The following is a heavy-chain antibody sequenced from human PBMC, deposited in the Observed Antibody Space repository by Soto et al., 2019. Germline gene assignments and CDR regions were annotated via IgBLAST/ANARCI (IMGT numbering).Heavy chain of an antibody. V-gene: IGHV4-61*01. CDR1: GGSVSSGSYY. Sequence: QVQLQESGPGLVKPSETLSLTCTVSGGSVSSGSYYWSWIRQPPGKGLDWIGYIYYSGSTNYNPSLKSRVTISVDTSKNQFSLKLSSVTAADTAVYYCARVAGGVAIAFDYWGQGTLVTVSS. CDR3: ARVAGGVAIAFDY. CDR2: IYYSGST. D-gene: IGHD5-12*01. J-gene: IGHJ4*02.